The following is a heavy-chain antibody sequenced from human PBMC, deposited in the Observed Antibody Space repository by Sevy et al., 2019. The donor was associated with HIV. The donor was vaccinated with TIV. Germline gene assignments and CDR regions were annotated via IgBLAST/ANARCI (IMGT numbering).Heavy chain of an antibody. CDR2: IIPIFGTA. J-gene: IGHJ4*02. Sequence: ASVKVSCKASGGTFSSYGISWVRQAPGQGLEWMGGIIPIFGTANYAQKFQGRVTITADESTSTAYMELSSLRSEDTAVYYCARAIVGSGSYYNNPLYYFDYWGQGTLVTVSS. CDR3: ARAIVGSGSYYNNPLYYFDY. V-gene: IGHV1-69*13. CDR1: GGTFSSYG. D-gene: IGHD3-10*01.